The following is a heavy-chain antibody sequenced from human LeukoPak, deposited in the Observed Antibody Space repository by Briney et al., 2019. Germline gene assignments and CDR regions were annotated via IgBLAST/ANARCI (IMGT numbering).Heavy chain of an antibody. CDR1: GFTFSSYA. D-gene: IGHD6-13*01. CDR2: ISGSGGST. V-gene: IGHV3-23*01. CDR3: ASLYSSSWSKDAFDI. J-gene: IGHJ3*02. Sequence: PGGSLRLSCAASGFTFSSYAMSWVRQAPGKGLEWVSAISGSGGSTYYADSVKGRFTISRDNSKNTLYLQMNSLRAEDTAVYYCASLYSSSWSKDAFDIWGQGTMVTVSS.